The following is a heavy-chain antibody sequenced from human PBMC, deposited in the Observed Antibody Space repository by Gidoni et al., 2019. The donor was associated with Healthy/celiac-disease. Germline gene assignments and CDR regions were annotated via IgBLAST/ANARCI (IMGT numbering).Heavy chain of an antibody. CDR3: AKDSKGAARPLDY. D-gene: IGHD6-6*01. CDR1: GFTFDDYA. Sequence: EVQLVESGGGLVQPGRSLRLSCAASGFTFDDYAMHWVRQAPGKGLEWVSGISWNSGSIGYADSVKGRFTISRDNAKNSLYLQMNSLRAEDTALYYCAKDSKGAARPLDYWGQGTLVTVSS. V-gene: IGHV3-9*01. J-gene: IGHJ4*02. CDR2: ISWNSGSI.